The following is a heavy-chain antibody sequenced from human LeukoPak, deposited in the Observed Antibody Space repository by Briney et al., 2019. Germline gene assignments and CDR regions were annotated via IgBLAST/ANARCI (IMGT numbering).Heavy chain of an antibody. Sequence: ASVKVSCKASEYTFTDYYMHWVRQAPGQGLEWMGWINPNSGGTNYAQKFQGRVTMTRDTSISTAYMELSRLRSDDTAVYYCARRLRSIWGSGSYYQTYFDYWGQGTLVTVSS. V-gene: IGHV1-2*02. CDR3: ARRLRSIWGSGSYYQTYFDY. CDR1: EYTFTDYY. CDR2: INPNSGGT. D-gene: IGHD3-10*01. J-gene: IGHJ4*02.